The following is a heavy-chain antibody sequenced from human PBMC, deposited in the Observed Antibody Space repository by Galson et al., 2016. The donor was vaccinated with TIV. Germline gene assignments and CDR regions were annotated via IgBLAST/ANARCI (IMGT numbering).Heavy chain of an antibody. CDR2: MTGPFMGTTGGGT. CDR1: GFTFSAYA. J-gene: IGHJ4*02. D-gene: IGHD3-16*01. Sequence: SLRLSCAASGFTFSAYAMTWVRQGPGKGLEWVSSMTGPFMGTTGGGTFYADSVKGRFTISRDNPKSTLYLQMDSLRVEDTAVYYCAKFRDWGGKGYRDFWGEGTVVTVSS. CDR3: AKFRDWGGKGYRDF. V-gene: IGHV3-23*01.